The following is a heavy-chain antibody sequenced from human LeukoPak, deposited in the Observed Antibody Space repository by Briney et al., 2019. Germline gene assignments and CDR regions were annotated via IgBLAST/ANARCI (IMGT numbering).Heavy chain of an antibody. Sequence: GGSLRLSCAASGFTFSSYAMSWVRQAPGKGLEWVSAISSSGGTTYYADSVKGRFTISRDNSKNTLYLQLSSLRAEDTAVYYCAKDTYDSDAFDIWGQGTVVTVFS. CDR3: AKDTYDSDAFDI. CDR1: GFTFSSYA. V-gene: IGHV3-23*01. J-gene: IGHJ3*02. D-gene: IGHD3-22*01. CDR2: ISSSGGTT.